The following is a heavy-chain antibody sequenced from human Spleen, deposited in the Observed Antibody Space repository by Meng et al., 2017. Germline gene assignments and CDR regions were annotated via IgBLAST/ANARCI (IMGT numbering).Heavy chain of an antibody. D-gene: IGHD5-24*01. J-gene: IGHJ3*02. V-gene: IGHV3-30*01. CDR3: ARQSEEGWLQLEAFDI. CDR1: GFTFSSYA. Sequence: GGSLRLSCAASGFTFSSYAMHWVRQAPGKGLEWVAVISYDGSNKYYADSVKGRFTISRDNSKNTLYLQMNSLRAEDTAVYYCARQSEEGWLQLEAFDIWGQGTMVTGSS. CDR2: ISYDGSNK.